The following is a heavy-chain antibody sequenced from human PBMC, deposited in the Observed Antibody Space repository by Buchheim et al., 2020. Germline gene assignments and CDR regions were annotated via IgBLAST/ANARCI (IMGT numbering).Heavy chain of an antibody. CDR2: INYTGRT. CDR1: GASISSGGYY. J-gene: IGHJ6*02. V-gene: IGHV4-31*03. D-gene: IGHD3-3*01. Sequence: QVQLQESGPGLVKPSQTLSLTCTVSGASISSGGYYWTWIRQHPGKGLEWIGYINYTGRTYYNPSLKSRVSISVDTSKNQFSLNLSSVTAADTAVYYCARAHDFWSGYYTPIHYYGMDVWGQGTT. CDR3: ARAHDFWSGYYTPIHYYGMDV.